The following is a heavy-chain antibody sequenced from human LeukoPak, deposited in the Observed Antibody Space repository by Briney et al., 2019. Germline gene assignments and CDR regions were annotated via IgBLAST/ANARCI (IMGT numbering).Heavy chain of an antibody. CDR3: AKHGDVVVPAAIKSLNWFDP. CDR1: GFTFSSYA. J-gene: IGHJ5*02. Sequence: GGSLRLSCAGSGFTFSSYAMSWVRQAPGKGLEWVSAISGSGGSTYYADSVKGRFTISRDNSKNTLYLQMNSLRAEDTAVYYCAKHGDVVVPAAIKSLNWFDPWGQGTLVTVSS. V-gene: IGHV3-23*01. CDR2: ISGSGGST. D-gene: IGHD2-2*02.